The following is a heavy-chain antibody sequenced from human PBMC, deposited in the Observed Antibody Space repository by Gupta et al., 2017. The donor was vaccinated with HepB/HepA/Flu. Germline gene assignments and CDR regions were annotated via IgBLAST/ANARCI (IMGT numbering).Heavy chain of an antibody. CDR2: ISHSSGVK. J-gene: IGHJ4*02. CDR3: AKGLANTVYGDSY. V-gene: IGHV3-48*02. CDR1: GFTFSTSD. D-gene: IGHD2-21*02. Sequence: EVQLVESGGDLVQPGGSLRLSCSASGFTFSTSDMNWVRQAPGKGLEWVSYISHSSGVKYYADPVKGRFTISRDNARNSLYLQMNRLRDEDTAVYYCAKGLANTVYGDSYGGQGTLVTVSS.